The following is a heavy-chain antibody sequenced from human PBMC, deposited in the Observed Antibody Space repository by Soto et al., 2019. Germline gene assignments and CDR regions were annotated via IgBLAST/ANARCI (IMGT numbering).Heavy chain of an antibody. D-gene: IGHD2-2*01. CDR3: ARDASQGIVVVPAAKAAFDI. Sequence: ASVKVSCKASGYTFTTYGMQWVRQAPGQWPEWMGWINPGNGDREYSQKFQGRVTVTRDTSASTVYMELSSLTSEDTAVYYCARDASQGIVVVPAAKAAFDIWGQGTMVTVSS. V-gene: IGHV1-3*01. CDR2: INPGNGDR. CDR1: GYTFTTYG. J-gene: IGHJ3*02.